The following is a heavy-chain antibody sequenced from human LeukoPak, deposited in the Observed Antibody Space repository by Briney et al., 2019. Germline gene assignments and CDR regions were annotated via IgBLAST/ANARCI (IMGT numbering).Heavy chain of an antibody. Sequence: KPSETLSLTCTVSGGSISSSSYYWGWIRQPPGKGLEWIGSIYYSGITYYNSSLKSRVTISVDTSKNQFSLKLSSVTAADTAVYYCARARVGGPPIDYWGQGTLVTVSS. D-gene: IGHD3-10*01. J-gene: IGHJ4*02. CDR3: ARARVGGPPIDY. CDR1: GGSISSSSYY. CDR2: IYYSGIT. V-gene: IGHV4-39*07.